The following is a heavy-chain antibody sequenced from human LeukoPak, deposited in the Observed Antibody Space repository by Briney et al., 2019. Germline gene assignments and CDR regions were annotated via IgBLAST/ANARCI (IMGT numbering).Heavy chain of an antibody. D-gene: IGHD3-22*01. V-gene: IGHV4-59*08. CDR2: IYYSGST. J-gene: IGHJ6*02. CDR3: ARGSSGYYYVARVYYYGMDV. CDR1: GGSISSYY. Sequence: TSETLSLTCTVSGGSISSYYWSWIRQPPGKGLEWIGYIYYSGSTNYNPSLKSRVTISVDTSKNQFSLKLSSVTAADTAVYYCARGSSGYYYVARVYYYGMDVWGQGTTVTVSS.